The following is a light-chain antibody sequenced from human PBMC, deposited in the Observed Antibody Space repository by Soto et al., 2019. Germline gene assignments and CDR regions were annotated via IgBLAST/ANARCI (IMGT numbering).Light chain of an antibody. CDR1: HNDIGTYDY. CDR3: SSFTSNRIYV. V-gene: IGLV2-14*03. Sequence: QSVLTQPTSVSGSPGQSISISCTGNHNDIGTYDYVSWYQQHPGRAPRLLIHGVTTRASGISDRFSASKSGLTASLTISGLQPDDEADYYCSSFTSNRIYVFGPGTKLTVL. CDR2: GVT. J-gene: IGLJ1*01.